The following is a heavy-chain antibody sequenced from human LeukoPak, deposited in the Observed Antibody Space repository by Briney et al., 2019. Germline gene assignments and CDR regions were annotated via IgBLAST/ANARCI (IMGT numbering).Heavy chain of an antibody. V-gene: IGHV4-38-2*01. CDR3: ARQLGGSYGEYYFDY. CDR1: GYSINSFYY. J-gene: IGHJ4*02. CDR2: ISHRGST. Sequence: SETLSLTCAVSGYSINSFYYWGWIRQPPGKGLEWIASISHRGSTYYNLSLKSRVTISVDTVKNQLSLKANSVTAADTAVYYCARQLGGSYGEYYFDYWGQGTLVTVSS. D-gene: IGHD1-26*01.